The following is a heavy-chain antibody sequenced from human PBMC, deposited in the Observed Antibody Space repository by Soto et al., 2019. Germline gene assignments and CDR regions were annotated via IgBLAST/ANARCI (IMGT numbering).Heavy chain of an antibody. V-gene: IGHV3-15*01. Sequence: SCADSVFTFSNALMTCVRQAPGKGLEWVGRIKSKSDGATTDYAAPVRGRFIISRDDSKNTLYLQMNSLKTEDTAVYYCTTGLTIFGVVIDTWGQGTLVTVS. CDR2: IKSKSDGATT. CDR3: TTGLTIFGVVIDT. J-gene: IGHJ1*01. D-gene: IGHD3-3*01. CDR1: VFTFSNAL.